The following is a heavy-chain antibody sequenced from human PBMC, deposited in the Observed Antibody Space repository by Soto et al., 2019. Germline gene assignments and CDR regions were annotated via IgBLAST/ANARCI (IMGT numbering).Heavy chain of an antibody. Sequence: GGSLRLSCAASGFSFRSYAMSWVRQAPGKGLGWVSALSGSSDNTYYADSVKGRFTISRDNPKNTLYLQMNSLRAEDTAVYYCAKNGYGSDVLWWFGPWGQGTMVTVSS. CDR1: GFSFRSYA. V-gene: IGHV3-23*01. CDR3: AKNGYGSDVLWWFGP. CDR2: LSGSSDNT. D-gene: IGHD5-12*01. J-gene: IGHJ5*02.